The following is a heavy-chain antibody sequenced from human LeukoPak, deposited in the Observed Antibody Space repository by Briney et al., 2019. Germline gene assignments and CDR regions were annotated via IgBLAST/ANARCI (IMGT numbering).Heavy chain of an antibody. Sequence: GGSLRLSCSASGFTFNNFVMHWVRQAPGKGLEWVANIKQDGSEKYYVDSVKGRFTISRDNAKNSLYLQMNSLRAEDTAVYYCARDDCSSISCYHNWFDPWGQGTLVTVSS. J-gene: IGHJ5*02. D-gene: IGHD2-2*01. CDR3: ARDDCSSISCYHNWFDP. CDR2: IKQDGSEK. V-gene: IGHV3-7*01. CDR1: GFTFNNFV.